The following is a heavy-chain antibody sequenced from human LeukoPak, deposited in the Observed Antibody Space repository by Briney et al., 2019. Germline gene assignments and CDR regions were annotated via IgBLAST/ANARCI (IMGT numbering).Heavy chain of an antibody. CDR3: ARGASIVVDNGYYFDY. CDR2: IYSGGST. J-gene: IGHJ4*02. V-gene: IGHV3-66*01. Sequence: GGSLRLSCAASGFTVSSNYMSWVRQAPGKGPEWVSVIYSGGSTYYADYVKGRFTISRDNSKNTLYLQMNSLRAEDTAVYYCARGASIVVDNGYYFDYWGQGTLVTVSS. CDR1: GFTVSSNY. D-gene: IGHD3-22*01.